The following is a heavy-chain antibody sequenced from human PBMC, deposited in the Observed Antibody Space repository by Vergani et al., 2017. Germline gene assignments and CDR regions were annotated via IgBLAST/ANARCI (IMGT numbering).Heavy chain of an antibody. Sequence: QVQLVESGGGVVQRGGSLRLSCATSGFTLRHYNMQWIRHGPGKGLEFVAFIQFDGSNQYYADSVKGRFTLSRDFSKNTLYLQMHSLRTDDTATYYCAKHFRGWGIDYWGQGTQVIVSS. D-gene: IGHD3-16*01. CDR2: IQFDGSNQ. CDR1: GFTLRHYN. V-gene: IGHV3-30*02. J-gene: IGHJ4*02. CDR3: AKHFRGWGIDY.